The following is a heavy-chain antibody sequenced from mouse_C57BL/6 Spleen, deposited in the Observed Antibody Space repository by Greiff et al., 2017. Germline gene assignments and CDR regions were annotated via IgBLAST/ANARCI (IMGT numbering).Heavy chain of an antibody. CDR2: INPNNGGT. D-gene: IGHD2-4*01. CDR1: GYTFTDYN. Sequence: VQLKQSGPELVKPGASVKMSCKASGYTFTDYNMHWVKQSHGKSLEWIGYINPNNGGTSYTQKFKGKATLTVNKSSSTAYMELRSLTSEDSAVYYCARDYDYDGAMDYWGQGTSVTVSS. CDR3: ARDYDYDGAMDY. V-gene: IGHV1-22*01. J-gene: IGHJ4*01.